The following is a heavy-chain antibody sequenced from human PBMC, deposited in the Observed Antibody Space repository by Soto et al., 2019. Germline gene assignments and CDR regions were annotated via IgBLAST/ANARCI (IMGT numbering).Heavy chain of an antibody. CDR3: AREREDGYNPGDFDY. V-gene: IGHV1-69*06. D-gene: IGHD5-12*01. CDR1: GGTFSSYA. J-gene: IGHJ4*02. CDR2: IIPIFGTA. Sequence: SVKVSCKASGGTFSSYAISWVRQAPGQGLEWMGGIIPIFGTANYAQKFQGRVTITADKSTSTAYMELSSLRSEDTAVYYCAREREDGYNPGDFDYWGQGTLVTVSS.